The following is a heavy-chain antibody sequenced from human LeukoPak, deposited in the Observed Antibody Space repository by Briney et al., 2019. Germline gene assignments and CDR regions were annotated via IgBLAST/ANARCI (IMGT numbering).Heavy chain of an antibody. CDR1: GYTFTSYD. CDR2: MNPNSGNT. Sequence: ASVKVSCKASGYTFTSYDINWVRQATGQGLEWMGWMNPNSGNTGYAQKFQGRVTITRNTSISTAYMELSSLRSEDTAVYYCARAHSSSWAYYYYYYMDVWGKGTTVTVSS. J-gene: IGHJ6*03. CDR3: ARAHSSSWAYYYYYYMDV. V-gene: IGHV1-8*01. D-gene: IGHD6-13*01.